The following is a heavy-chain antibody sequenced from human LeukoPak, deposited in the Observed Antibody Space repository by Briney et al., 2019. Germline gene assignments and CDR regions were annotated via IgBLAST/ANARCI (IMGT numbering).Heavy chain of an antibody. CDR2: ICTSGST. J-gene: IGHJ6*03. V-gene: IGHV4-61*10. Sequence: SETLSLTYRVSGGSFSSESNYWTCIRQPAEKGLKGIGHICTSGSTNYNPSLRGRVSISVDTSKNQFSLKLSSVTAADTAVYYCTRGSIAYYYMDVWGKGTTVTISS. CDR3: TRGSIAYYYMDV. CDR1: GGSFSSESNY. D-gene: IGHD3-22*01.